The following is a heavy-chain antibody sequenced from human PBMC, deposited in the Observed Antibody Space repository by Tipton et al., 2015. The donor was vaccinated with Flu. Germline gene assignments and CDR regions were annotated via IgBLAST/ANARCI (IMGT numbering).Heavy chain of an antibody. J-gene: IGHJ2*01. CDR1: GGSFSGYY. CDR2: INHSGST. V-gene: IGHV4-34*01. Sequence: LRLSCAVYGGSFSGYYWSWIRQPPGKGLEWIGEINHSGSTNYNPSLKSRVTISVDTSKNQFSLQLSSVTAADTAVYYCARRGLLWYFDLWGRGTLVTVSS. D-gene: IGHD2/OR15-2a*01. CDR3: ARRGLLWYFDL.